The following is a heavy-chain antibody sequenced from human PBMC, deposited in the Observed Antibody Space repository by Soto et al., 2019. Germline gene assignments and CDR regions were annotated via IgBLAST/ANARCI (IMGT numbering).Heavy chain of an antibody. V-gene: IGHV4-34*01. D-gene: IGHD3-3*01. CDR3: ARGGVTIFGVVIKYYFDY. CDR2: INHSGST. Sequence: QVQLQQWVAGLLKPSETLSLTCAVYGGSFSGYYWSWIRQPPGKGLEWIGEINHSGSTNYNPSLKSRVTISVDTSKNQFSLKLSSVTAADTAVYYCARGGVTIFGVVIKYYFDYWGQGTLVTVSS. CDR1: GGSFSGYY. J-gene: IGHJ4*02.